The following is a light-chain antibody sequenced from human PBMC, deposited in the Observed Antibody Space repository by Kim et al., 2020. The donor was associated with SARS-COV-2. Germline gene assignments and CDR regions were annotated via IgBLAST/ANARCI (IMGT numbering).Light chain of an antibody. V-gene: IGLV4-69*01. CDR2: LNSDGSH. Sequence: QLVLTQSPSASASLGASVKLTCTLSSGHSSYAIAWHQQQPEKGPRYLMKLNSDGSHSKGDGIPDRFSGSSSGAERYLTISSLQSEYEADYYCQTWGTDIPAVFGGGTQMTVL. J-gene: IGLJ7*01. CDR3: QTWGTDIPAV. CDR1: SGHSSYA.